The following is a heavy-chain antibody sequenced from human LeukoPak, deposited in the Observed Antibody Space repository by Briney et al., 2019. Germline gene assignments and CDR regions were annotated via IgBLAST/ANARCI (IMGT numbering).Heavy chain of an antibody. V-gene: IGHV1-18*01. CDR2: ISAYNGNT. Sequence: GASVKVSCKASGYTFTSYGISWVRQAPGQGLEWMGWISAYNGNTNYAQKLQGRVTMTTDTSTSTAYMELRSLRSDDTAVYYCARYSKFDFWSGYLFSKKYYYYYMDVWGKGTTVTVSS. CDR1: GYTFTSYG. D-gene: IGHD3-3*01. J-gene: IGHJ6*03. CDR3: ARYSKFDFWSGYLFSKKYYYYYMDV.